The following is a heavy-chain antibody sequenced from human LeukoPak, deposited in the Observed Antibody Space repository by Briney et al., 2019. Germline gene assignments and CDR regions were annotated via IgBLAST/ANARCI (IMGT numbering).Heavy chain of an antibody. V-gene: IGHV5-51*01. CDR2: IYPADSDT. J-gene: IGHJ4*02. CDR3: ARVLAAAGMGFDY. D-gene: IGHD6-13*01. Sequence: GESLKISCKGSGYSFTNYWIGWVRQMPGKGLEWMGIIYPADSDTRYSPSFQDQVTISADKSISTAYLQWSSLKASDTAMYYCARVLAAAGMGFDYWGQGTLVTVSS. CDR1: GYSFTNYW.